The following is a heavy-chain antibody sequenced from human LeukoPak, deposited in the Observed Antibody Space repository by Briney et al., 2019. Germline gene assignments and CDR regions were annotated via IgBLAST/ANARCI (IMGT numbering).Heavy chain of an antibody. D-gene: IGHD3-10*01. Sequence: SETLSLTCSVSGGSISSSTYYWGWIRQPPGKGLEWIRSIVYTGNTYYNPSLKSRVSISVDTSRNQFSLKLSSVTAADTAVYYCARPRDSGSSNPFDYWGQGTLVTVSS. V-gene: IGHV4-39*01. J-gene: IGHJ4*02. CDR2: IVYTGNT. CDR3: ARPRDSGSSNPFDY. CDR1: GGSISSSTYY.